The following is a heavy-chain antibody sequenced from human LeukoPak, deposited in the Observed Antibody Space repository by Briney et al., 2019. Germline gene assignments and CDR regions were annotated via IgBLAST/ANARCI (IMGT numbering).Heavy chain of an antibody. Sequence: PGGSLRLSCAASGFTFSSYSMNWVRQAPGKGLEWVSSISSSSSYIYYADSVKGRFTISRDNAKNSLYLQMNSLRAEDTAVYYCARVYMGHGSSLFRHFDYWGQGTLVTVSS. J-gene: IGHJ4*02. CDR3: ARVYMGHGSSLFRHFDY. D-gene: IGHD6-6*01. CDR1: GFTFSSYS. V-gene: IGHV3-21*01. CDR2: ISSSSSYI.